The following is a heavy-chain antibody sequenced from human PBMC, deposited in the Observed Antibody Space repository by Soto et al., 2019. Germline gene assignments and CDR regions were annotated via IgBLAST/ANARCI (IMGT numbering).Heavy chain of an antibody. V-gene: IGHV4-31*03. J-gene: IGHJ5*02. CDR2: IYYSGST. CDR1: GGSISSGGYY. D-gene: IGHD3-22*01. Sequence: SETLSLTCTVSGGSISSGGYYWSWIRQHPGKGLEWIGYIYYSGSTYYNPSLKSRVTISVDTSKNQFSLKLSSVTAADTAVYYCAREIASGISWFDPWGQGTLVTVSS. CDR3: AREIASGISWFDP.